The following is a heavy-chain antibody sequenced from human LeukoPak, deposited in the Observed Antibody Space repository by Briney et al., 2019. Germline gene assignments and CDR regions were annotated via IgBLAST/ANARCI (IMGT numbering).Heavy chain of an antibody. CDR1: GGSFSGYY. CDR2: INHSGST. D-gene: IGHD2-2*01. J-gene: IGHJ5*02. V-gene: IGHV4-34*01. Sequence: PSQTLSLTCAVYGGSFSGYYWSWIRQPPGKGLEWIGEINHSGSTNYNPSLKSRVTISVDTSKNQFSLKLSSVTAADTAVYYCARPKGYCSSTSCRGSNWFDPWGQGTLVTVSS. CDR3: ARPKGYCSSTSCRGSNWFDP.